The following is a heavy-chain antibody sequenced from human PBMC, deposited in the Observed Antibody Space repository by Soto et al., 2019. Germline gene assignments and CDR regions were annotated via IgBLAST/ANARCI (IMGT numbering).Heavy chain of an antibody. V-gene: IGHV3-23*01. Sequence: PGGSLRLSCAASGFTFSSYAMNWVRQAPGKGLEWVAVVSGRGRRTDCAESVKGRCSISRDSSNNTVYLEMNTLRAEDTAVYYCAKDRVAGAIADRFDSWGQGTLVTVSS. D-gene: IGHD1-26*01. CDR3: AKDRVAGAIADRFDS. J-gene: IGHJ5*01. CDR2: VSGRGRRT. CDR1: GFTFSSYA.